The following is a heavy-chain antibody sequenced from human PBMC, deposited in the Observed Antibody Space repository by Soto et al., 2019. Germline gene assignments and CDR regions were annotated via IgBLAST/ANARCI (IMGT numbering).Heavy chain of an antibody. D-gene: IGHD3-22*01. CDR3: ATYYYDSSGYYSSGFDY. V-gene: IGHV3-48*02. Sequence: GGSLRLSCAASGFTFSSYSMNWVRQAPGKGLEWVSYISSSSSTIYYADSVKGRFTISRDNAKNSLYLQMNSLRDEDTAVYYCATYYYDSSGYYSSGFDYWGQGTLVTVSS. CDR1: GFTFSSYS. J-gene: IGHJ4*02. CDR2: ISSSSSTI.